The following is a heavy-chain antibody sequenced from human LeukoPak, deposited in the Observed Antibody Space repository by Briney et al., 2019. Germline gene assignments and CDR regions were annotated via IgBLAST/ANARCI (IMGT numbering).Heavy chain of an antibody. D-gene: IGHD2-2*01. CDR1: GGSIINSGFH. V-gene: IGHV4-31*03. Sequence: SETLSLTCTVSGGSIINSGFHWGWICQLPGKGLEWIGFISDSGSTDYNPSLKSRLTMSLGTSGNHFSLNLNSVTAADTAVYYCARHRRKYAGEYHLGYWGQGTLVTVSS. J-gene: IGHJ4*02. CDR2: ISDSGST. CDR3: ARHRRKYAGEYHLGY.